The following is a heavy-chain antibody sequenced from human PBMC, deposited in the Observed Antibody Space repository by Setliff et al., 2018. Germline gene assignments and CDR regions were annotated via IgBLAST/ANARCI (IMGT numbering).Heavy chain of an antibody. V-gene: IGHV1-18*01. CDR1: GYSFTNYG. CDR2: NSV. CDR3: ARAPPKIVVTVAALDY. J-gene: IGHJ4*02. Sequence: ASVKVSCKASGYSFTNYGINWVRQAPGQGLEWMGWNSVYAREFQGRVTVTTDTSTSTAYMELRSLRSDDTAVYYCARAPPKIVVTVAALDYWGQGALVTVSS. D-gene: IGHD2-15*01.